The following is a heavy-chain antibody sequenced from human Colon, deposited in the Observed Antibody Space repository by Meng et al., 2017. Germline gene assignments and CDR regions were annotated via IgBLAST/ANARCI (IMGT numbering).Heavy chain of an antibody. J-gene: IGHJ4*02. D-gene: IGHD4-23*01. CDR3: ASDSGNSAFNY. V-gene: IGHV4-4*07. CDR1: SGSISRYY. Sequence: SETLSLTCSVSSGSISRYYWNWIRQSAGKGLQWIGRIYANGGTNYNPSLKSRVTMSVDRSKNQFSLKLTSVTAADTAVYYCASDSGNSAFNYWAQGPL. CDR2: IYANGGT.